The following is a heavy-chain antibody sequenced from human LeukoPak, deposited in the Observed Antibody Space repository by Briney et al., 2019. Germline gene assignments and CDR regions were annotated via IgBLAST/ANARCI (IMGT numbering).Heavy chain of an antibody. CDR1: GFIFSSYE. D-gene: IGHD3-10*01. V-gene: IGHV3-48*03. CDR2: ISNSGKTI. CDR3: ARDSYGSGSYVPNWFDP. Sequence: GGSLRLSCAASGFIFSSYEMNWVRQAPGKGLEWVSYISNSGKTIYYADSVKGRFTISRDNAKNSLYLQMNSLRAEDTAVCYCARDSYGSGSYVPNWFDPWGQGTLVTVSS. J-gene: IGHJ5*02.